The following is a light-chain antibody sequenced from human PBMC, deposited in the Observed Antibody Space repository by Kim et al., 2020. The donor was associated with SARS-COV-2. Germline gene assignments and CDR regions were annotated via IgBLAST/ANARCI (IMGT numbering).Light chain of an antibody. CDR1: SSNIGGGYD. Sequence: QRVTISCTGSSSNIGGGYDVHWYQQLPGTAPKLLIYGNSNRPSGVPDRFSGSKSGTSASRAITGLQAEDEADYYCQSYDSSLSGWVFGGGTKLTVL. CDR2: GNS. CDR3: QSYDSSLSGWV. J-gene: IGLJ3*02. V-gene: IGLV1-40*01.